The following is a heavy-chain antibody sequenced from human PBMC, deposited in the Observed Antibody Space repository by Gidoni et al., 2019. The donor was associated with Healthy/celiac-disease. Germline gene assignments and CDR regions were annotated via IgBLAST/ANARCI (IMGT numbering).Heavy chain of an antibody. CDR3: ARENHDIPNAFDI. V-gene: IGHV3-13*04. J-gene: IGHJ3*02. CDR1: GFTFSSYD. D-gene: IGHD3-9*01. Sequence: EVQLVESGGGLVQPGGSLRLSCAASGFTFSSYDRDWFRQATGKGLEWVSAIGTAGDTYYPGSVKGRFTISRENAKNSLYLQMNSLRAGDTAVYYCARENHDIPNAFDIWGQGTMVTVSS. CDR2: IGTAGDT.